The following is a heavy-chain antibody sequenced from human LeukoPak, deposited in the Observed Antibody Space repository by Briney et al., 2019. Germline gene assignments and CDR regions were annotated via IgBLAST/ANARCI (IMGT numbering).Heavy chain of an antibody. J-gene: IGHJ4*02. D-gene: IGHD3-22*01. CDR3: ARGGGYYYGLDY. V-gene: IGHV3-53*01. CDR2: IYSGGST. Sequence: PGGSLRLSCAASGFTFSSYSMNWVRQAPGKGLEWVSVIYSGGSTYYADSVKGRFTISRDNSKNTLYLQMNSLRAEDTAVYYCARGGGYYYGLDYWGQGTLVTVSS. CDR1: GFTFSSYS.